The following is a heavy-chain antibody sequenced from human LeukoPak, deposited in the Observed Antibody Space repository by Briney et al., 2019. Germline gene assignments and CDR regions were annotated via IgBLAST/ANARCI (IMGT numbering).Heavy chain of an antibody. J-gene: IGHJ4*02. V-gene: IGHV3-7*01. D-gene: IGHD3-22*01. CDR1: GFTFSNYW. Sequence: SGGSLRLSCAVSGFTFSNYWMTWVRQAPGKGLEWVAIIKEDGGEKYYVDSVKGRFTVSRDNAKTLLFLQMNSLRAEDTAVYYCAGLKVGYWGQGTLVTVSS. CDR3: AGLKVGY. CDR2: IKEDGGEK.